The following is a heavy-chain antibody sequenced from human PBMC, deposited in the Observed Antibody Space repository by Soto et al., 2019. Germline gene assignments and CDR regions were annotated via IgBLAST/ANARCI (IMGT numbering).Heavy chain of an antibody. CDR2: IRSKANRHAT. CDR1: GFSVNNND. CDR3: TRSEDYYFYGLDV. J-gene: IGHJ6*02. V-gene: IGHV3-73*01. Sequence: GGSLRLSCATTGFSVNNNDMSWVRQAPGKGLEWVGRIRSKANRHATAYAASVKGRFTISRDDSKNTAYLQMNSLKFEDAAVYYCTRSEDYYFYGLDVWGQGTTVTVSS.